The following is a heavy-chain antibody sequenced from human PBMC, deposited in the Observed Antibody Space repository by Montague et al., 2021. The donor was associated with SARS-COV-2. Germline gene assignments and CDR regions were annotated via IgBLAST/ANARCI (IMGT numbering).Heavy chain of an antibody. J-gene: IGHJ4*02. Sequence: SLRLSCATSRFTFSRYSMSWVRQAPGKALEWVSTINHDALHTFYTESVKGRFTITRDKSKNDLYLQMNSLTADDMAVYYCAKEWSAVVLPLFDHWGQGTLVTVSS. CDR1: RFTFSRYS. D-gene: IGHD2-8*01. CDR2: INHDALHT. V-gene: IGHV3-21*04. CDR3: AKEWSAVVLPLFDH.